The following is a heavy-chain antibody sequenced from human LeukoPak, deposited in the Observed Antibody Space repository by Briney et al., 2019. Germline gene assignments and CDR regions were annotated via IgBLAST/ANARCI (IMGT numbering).Heavy chain of an antibody. CDR3: ARVNTVTTMGFDY. CDR2: ISSSGSSI. D-gene: IGHD4-11*01. Sequence: PGGSLRLSCAASGFTFSDYYMNWIRQAPGKGLEWVSYISSSGSSIDYADSVKGRFIISRDNAKNSLYLQMNSLRVEDTAVYYCARVNTVTTMGFDYWGQGTLVTVSS. J-gene: IGHJ4*02. CDR1: GFTFSDYY. V-gene: IGHV3-11*04.